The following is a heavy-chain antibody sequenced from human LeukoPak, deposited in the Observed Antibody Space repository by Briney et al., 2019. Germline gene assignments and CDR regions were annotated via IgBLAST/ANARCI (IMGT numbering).Heavy chain of an antibody. Sequence: ASVKVSCKASGYTFTGYYMHWVRQAPGQGLEWMGWINPNSGGTNYAQKFQGRVTMTRDTSIGTAYMELSRLRSDDTAVYYCASFSSWYGDDAFDIWGQGTMVTVSS. V-gene: IGHV1-2*02. CDR3: ASFSSWYGDDAFDI. CDR1: GYTFTGYY. D-gene: IGHD6-13*01. J-gene: IGHJ3*02. CDR2: INPNSGGT.